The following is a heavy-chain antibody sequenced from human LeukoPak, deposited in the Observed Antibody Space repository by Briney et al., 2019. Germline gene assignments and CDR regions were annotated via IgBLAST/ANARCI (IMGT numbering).Heavy chain of an antibody. V-gene: IGHV3-30*18. CDR1: GFTFSSYG. CDR2: ISYDGSNK. D-gene: IGHD5-18*01. J-gene: IGHJ3*02. Sequence: GRSLRLSCAASGFTFSSYGMHWVRQAPGKGLEWVAVISYDGSNKYYADSVKGRFTISRDNSKNTLYLQMNSLRAEDTAVYYCAKESVKLWLKSAFDIWGQGTMVTVSS. CDR3: AKESVKLWLKSAFDI.